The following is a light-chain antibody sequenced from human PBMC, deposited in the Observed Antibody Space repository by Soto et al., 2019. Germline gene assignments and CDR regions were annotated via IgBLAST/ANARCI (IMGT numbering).Light chain of an antibody. CDR1: QSVSSSS. J-gene: IGKJ1*01. V-gene: IGKV3-20*01. Sequence: ENVLTQSPGTLSLSPWERATLFCRASQSVSSSSLAWYQQKPGQAPRLLMYGASSRATGIPDRFSGSGSGTDFTLTIRTLEPEDFAVYYCQQYGSSPRTFGQGTKVDIK. CDR2: GAS. CDR3: QQYGSSPRT.